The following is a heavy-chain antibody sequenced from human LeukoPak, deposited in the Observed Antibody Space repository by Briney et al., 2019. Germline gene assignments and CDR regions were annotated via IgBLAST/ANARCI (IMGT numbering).Heavy chain of an antibody. D-gene: IGHD3-9*01. Sequence: QSGGSLRLSCAASGFTFSSYAMSWVRQAPGKGLEWVSVISGGGGNTYYADSVKGRFTIFRDTSKNTPYLQMNTLRAEDTAMYYCAKLVGDILTGRLFDYWGQGTLVTVSS. CDR1: GFTFSSYA. CDR2: ISGGGGNT. V-gene: IGHV3-23*01. J-gene: IGHJ4*02. CDR3: AKLVGDILTGRLFDY.